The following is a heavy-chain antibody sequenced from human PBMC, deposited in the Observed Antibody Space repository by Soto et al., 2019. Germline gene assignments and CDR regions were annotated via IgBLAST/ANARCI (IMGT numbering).Heavy chain of an antibody. CDR2: INPSGGST. CDR1: GNTFTSYY. D-gene: IGHD1-7*01. Sequence: GASVKVPCKASGNTFTSYYMHWVRQAPGQGLEWMGVINPSGGSTSYAQKFQGRVTMTRATSTSTVYMELSSLRSEDTAVYYCARSYHGITGTGDVAAYYYYGMDVWGQGTTVTVSS. J-gene: IGHJ6*02. V-gene: IGHV1-46*01. CDR3: ARSYHGITGTGDVAAYYYYGMDV.